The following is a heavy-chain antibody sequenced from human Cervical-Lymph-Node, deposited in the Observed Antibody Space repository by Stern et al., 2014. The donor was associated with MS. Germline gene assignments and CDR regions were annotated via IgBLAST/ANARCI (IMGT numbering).Heavy chain of an antibody. CDR2: ISAYNGNT. CDR3: ARGLLGSDNAFDI. CDR1: GYTFTSYG. V-gene: IGHV1-18*01. J-gene: IGHJ3*02. D-gene: IGHD2-21*02. Sequence: QVQLAESGAEVKKPGASVKVSCKASGYTFTSYGISWGRQAPGQGLEWMGWISAYNGNTNYTQKLQGRVTMTTDTSTNTAYIELRILRSDDTAVYYCARGLLGSDNAFDIWGQGTMVTVSS.